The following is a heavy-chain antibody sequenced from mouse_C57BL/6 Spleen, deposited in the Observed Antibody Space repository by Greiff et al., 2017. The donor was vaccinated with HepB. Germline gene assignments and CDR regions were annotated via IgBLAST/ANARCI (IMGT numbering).Heavy chain of an antibody. CDR2: IRNKANGYTT. CDR1: GFTFTDYY. J-gene: IGHJ4*01. Sequence: EVKLVESGGGLVQPGGSLSLSCAASGFTFTDYYMSWVRQPPGKALEWLGFIRNKANGYTTEYSASVKGRFTISRDNSQSILYLQMNALRAEDSATYYCARYLRGETAQYYAMDYWGQGTSVTVSS. D-gene: IGHD3-2*02. V-gene: IGHV7-3*01. CDR3: ARYLRGETAQYYAMDY.